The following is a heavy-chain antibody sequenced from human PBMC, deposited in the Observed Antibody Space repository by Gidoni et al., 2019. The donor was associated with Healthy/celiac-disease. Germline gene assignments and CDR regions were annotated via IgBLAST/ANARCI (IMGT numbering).Heavy chain of an antibody. CDR2: ISGSGGST. CDR1: GFTFSSYA. CDR3: AKEEHRTYDFWRGEIDY. V-gene: IGHV3-23*01. J-gene: IGHJ4*02. D-gene: IGHD3-3*01. Sequence: EVQLLESGGGLVQPGGSLRLSCAASGFTFSSYAMSWVRQAPGKGLEWGSAISGSGGSTYYADSVKGRFTISRDNSKNTLYLQMNSLRAEDTAVYYCAKEEHRTYDFWRGEIDYWGQGTLVTVSS.